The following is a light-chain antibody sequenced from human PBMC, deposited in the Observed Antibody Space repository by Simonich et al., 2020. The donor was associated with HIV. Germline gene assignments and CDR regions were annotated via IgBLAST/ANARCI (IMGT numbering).Light chain of an antibody. V-gene: IGLV2-14*01. Sequence: QSALTQPASVSGSPGQSITISCTGTSSDVGSYSYVSWYQQHAGKAPKHMIYDVSKRPSGVSNRFSASKSGNTASLTISGLQAEDEADYYCSSYTSSSTVFGGGTKLTVL. CDR1: SSDVGSYSY. CDR2: DVS. CDR3: SSYTSSSTV. J-gene: IGLJ2*01.